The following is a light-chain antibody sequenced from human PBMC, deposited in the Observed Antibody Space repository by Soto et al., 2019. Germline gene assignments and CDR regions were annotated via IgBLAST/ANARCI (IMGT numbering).Light chain of an antibody. CDR2: DAS. CDR1: QSVSSRY. Sequence: EIVLTQSPGTLSLSPGERATLSCRVSQSVSSRYLAWYQQKPGQAPRLLVYDASTTATGIPDRFRGSGSGTDFTLTISRLEPEDFAVYYCQQYGSSPPITFGQGTRLDIK. J-gene: IGKJ5*01. V-gene: IGKV3-20*01. CDR3: QQYGSSPPIT.